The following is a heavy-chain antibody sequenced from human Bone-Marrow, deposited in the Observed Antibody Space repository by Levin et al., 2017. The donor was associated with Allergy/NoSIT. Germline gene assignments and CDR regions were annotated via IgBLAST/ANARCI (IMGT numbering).Heavy chain of an antibody. CDR2: IYYSGST. J-gene: IGHJ4*02. V-gene: IGHV4-39*01. CDR1: GGSISSSSYY. Sequence: PSETLSLTCTVSGGSISSSSYYWGWIRQPPGKGLEWIGSIYYSGSTYYNPSLKSRVTISVDTSKNQFSLKLSSVTAADTAVYYCARQGSWYYFDYWGQGTLVTVSS. CDR3: ARQGSWYYFDY. D-gene: IGHD6-13*01.